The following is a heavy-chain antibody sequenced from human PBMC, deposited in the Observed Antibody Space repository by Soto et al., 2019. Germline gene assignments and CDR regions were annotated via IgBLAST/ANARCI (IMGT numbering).Heavy chain of an antibody. Sequence: GGSLRLSCAASGFGFTFSTSAMSWVRQAPGKGLEWVSTIRGSGGTTHYADSVKGRFTISRDNSKNMLYLQMNSLRAEDTAVYYCAKAPWLLAVASDWFDPWGQGTLVTVSS. D-gene: IGHD6-19*01. CDR2: IRGSGGTT. J-gene: IGHJ5*02. CDR1: GFGFTFSTSA. V-gene: IGHV3-23*01. CDR3: AKAPWLLAVASDWFDP.